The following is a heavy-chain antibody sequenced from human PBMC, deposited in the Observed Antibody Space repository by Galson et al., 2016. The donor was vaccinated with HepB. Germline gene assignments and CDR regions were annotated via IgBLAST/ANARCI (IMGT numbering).Heavy chain of an antibody. CDR3: AKDSNFDWFFLDF. D-gene: IGHD3-9*01. Sequence: SLRLSCAASGFTFSSYSMNWVRQAPGKGLEWVSSISSSSSYIYYADSVKGRFTISRDNAKNSLYLQMDSLRAEDTALYYCAKDSNFDWFFLDFWGQGALVAVSS. V-gene: IGHV3-21*04. CDR1: GFTFSSYS. CDR2: ISSSSSYI. J-gene: IGHJ4*02.